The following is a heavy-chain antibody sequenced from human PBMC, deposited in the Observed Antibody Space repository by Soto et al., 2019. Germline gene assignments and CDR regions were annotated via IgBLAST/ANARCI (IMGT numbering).Heavy chain of an antibody. D-gene: IGHD3-3*01. CDR3: ARGSRTIFGVVIPTYYYYGMDV. CDR1: GGTFSSYA. V-gene: IGHV1-69*01. J-gene: IGHJ6*02. Sequence: QVQLVQSGAEVKKPGSSVKVSCKASGGTFSSYAISWVRQAPGQGLEWMGGIIPIFGTANYAQKFQGRVTITADESTSTAYMELSSLRSEDTAVYYCARGSRTIFGVVIPTYYYYGMDVWGQGTTVTVSS. CDR2: IIPIFGTA.